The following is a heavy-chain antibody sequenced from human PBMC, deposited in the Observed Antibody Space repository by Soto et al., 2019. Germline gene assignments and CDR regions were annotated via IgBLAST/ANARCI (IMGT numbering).Heavy chain of an antibody. V-gene: IGHV1-69*05. CDR1: GGTFSSYA. D-gene: IGHD4-17*01. Sequence: QVQLVQSGAEVKKPGSSVKVSCKASGGTFSSYAISWVRQAPGQGLEWMGGIIPIFGTANYAQKFQGRVTITXXEXTSXAYMELSSLRSEDTAVYYCARVYWDYGELQYYFDYWGQGTLVTVSS. CDR3: ARVYWDYGELQYYFDY. CDR2: IIPIFGTA. J-gene: IGHJ4*02.